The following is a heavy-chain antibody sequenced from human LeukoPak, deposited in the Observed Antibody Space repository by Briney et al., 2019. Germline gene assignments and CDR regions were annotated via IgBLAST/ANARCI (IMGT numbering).Heavy chain of an antibody. D-gene: IGHD4-11*01. J-gene: IGHJ3*02. CDR3: ARAPWAYGNYVHAFDI. V-gene: IGHV4-39*07. CDR1: GGSFRGDYY. CDR2: IYSGGRI. Sequence: SETLSLTCTVSGGSFRGDYYWAWIRQPPGKGLEWIGSIYSGGRIYYNPSLKSRVSISIDTSNNDMSLKVTSVTAADTAGYYCARAPWAYGNYVHAFDIWGQGTMVTVSS.